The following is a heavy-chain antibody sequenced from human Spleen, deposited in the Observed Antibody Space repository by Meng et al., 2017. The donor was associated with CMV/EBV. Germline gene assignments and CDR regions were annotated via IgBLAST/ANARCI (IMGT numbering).Heavy chain of an antibody. CDR3: TTGGAA. V-gene: IGHV3-15*05. J-gene: IGHJ5*02. CDR1: GFTVSSFY. CDR2: IKTNSDGGTR. Sequence: GESLKISCAASGFTVSSFYMNWVRQAPGKGLEWVGRIKTNSDGGTRDYAAPVKGRFTISRDDSTNTLYLQMNNLRSEDTGVYYCTTGGAAWGQGTLVTVSS.